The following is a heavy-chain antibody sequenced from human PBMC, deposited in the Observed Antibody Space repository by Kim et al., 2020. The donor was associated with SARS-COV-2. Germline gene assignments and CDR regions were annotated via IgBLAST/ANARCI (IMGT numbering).Heavy chain of an antibody. V-gene: IGHV3-15*01. D-gene: IGHD2-8*02. CDR3: TIGTGGKS. J-gene: IGHJ4*02. CDR1: GFTISNYY. Sequence: GGSLRLSCAASGFTISNYYMAWVRKAPGTGLEWVGRIKNKNDGGTTAYAAPVKGRFTISRDDSENTLYLQMNSLKTEDTAVYYCTIGTGGKSWGQGTLVTVSS. CDR2: IKNKNDGGTT.